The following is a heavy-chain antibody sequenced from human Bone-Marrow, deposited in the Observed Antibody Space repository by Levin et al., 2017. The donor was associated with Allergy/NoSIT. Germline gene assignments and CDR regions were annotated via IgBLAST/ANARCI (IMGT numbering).Heavy chain of an antibody. J-gene: IGHJ4*02. Sequence: GGSLRLSCAASGFTFSSYAMHWVRQAPGKGLEWMAFISYHGKNKYYADSVKGRFTISRDNSENTLYLQMNSLRVEDTAVYYCARDIGFTGGLKIDYWGQGTLVTVAS. V-gene: IGHV3-30*04. CDR3: ARDIGFTGGLKIDY. CDR2: ISYHGKNK. CDR1: GFTFSSYA. D-gene: IGHD3-16*01.